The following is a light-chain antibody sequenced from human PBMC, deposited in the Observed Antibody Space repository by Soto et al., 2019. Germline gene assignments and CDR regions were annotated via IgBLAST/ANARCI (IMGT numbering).Light chain of an antibody. CDR1: QSVSSNS. V-gene: IGKV3-20*01. Sequence: EIVLTQSPGTLSWSPGERVTLSCRASQSVSSNSLAWYQRKPGQAPRLLIYVASSRAIDIPNRFSGSGSGTDFTLTITRLEPEDVAVYYCQQYGSSPPTFGQGTKVEI. CDR3: QQYGSSPPT. CDR2: VAS. J-gene: IGKJ1*01.